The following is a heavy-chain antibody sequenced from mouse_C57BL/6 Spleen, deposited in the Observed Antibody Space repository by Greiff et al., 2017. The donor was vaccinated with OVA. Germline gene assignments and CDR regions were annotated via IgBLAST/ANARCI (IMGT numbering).Heavy chain of an antibody. V-gene: IGHV5-6*01. CDR3: ARHEGRLRLFDY. Sequence: EVHLVESGGDLVKPGGSLKLSCAASGFTFSSYGMSWVRQTPDKRLEWVATISSGGSYTYYPDSVKGRFTISRDNAKNTLYLQMSSLKSEDTAMYYCARHEGRLRLFDYWGQGTTLTVSS. J-gene: IGHJ2*01. CDR1: GFTFSSYG. D-gene: IGHD3-2*02. CDR2: ISSGGSYT.